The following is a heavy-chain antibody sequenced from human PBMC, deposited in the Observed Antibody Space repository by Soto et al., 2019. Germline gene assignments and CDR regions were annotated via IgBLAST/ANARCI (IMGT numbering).Heavy chain of an antibody. CDR3: ARDGVGATAFFGYLDY. CDR2: IWHDGSNK. V-gene: IGHV3-33*01. Sequence: VQLVESGGGVVQPGRSLRLSCAAPGNIFSGYGMHWVRQAPGKGLEWVAIIWHDGSNKYYADSAKGRFTIYRDNSKSTLYLQMDSLRAEDTAVYYCARDGVGATAFFGYLDYWGQGTLVPVSS. D-gene: IGHD1-26*01. J-gene: IGHJ4*02. CDR1: GNIFSGYG.